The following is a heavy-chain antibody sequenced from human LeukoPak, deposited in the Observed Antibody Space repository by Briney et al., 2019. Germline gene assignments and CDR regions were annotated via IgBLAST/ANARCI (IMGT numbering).Heavy chain of an antibody. CDR3: ANVRRFDY. Sequence: PGGSLRLSCAASWFTVSSNYMSWGRQAPAEGREGVANIKEDGSEKYYVASVKGRFTISRDNSKNTVYLQINSLRAEDTAVYYCANVRRFDYWGQGTLVTVSS. CDR2: IKEDGSEK. CDR1: WFTVSSNY. J-gene: IGHJ4*02. D-gene: IGHD2-8*01. V-gene: IGHV3-7*03.